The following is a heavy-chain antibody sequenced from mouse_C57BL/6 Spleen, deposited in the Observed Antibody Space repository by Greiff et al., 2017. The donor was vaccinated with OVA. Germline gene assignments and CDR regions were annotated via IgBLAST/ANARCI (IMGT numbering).Heavy chain of an antibody. CDR1: GFTFSDYY. D-gene: IGHD1-1*01. CDR2: ISNGGGST. J-gene: IGHJ4*01. V-gene: IGHV5-12*01. Sequence: EVQGVESGGGLVQPGGSLKLSCAASGFTFSDYYMYWVRQTPEKRLEWVAYISNGGGSTYYPYTVKGLFTISRDNAKNTLYLQMSRLKSEDTAMYYCARHGDYYGSSGYAMDYWGQGASVTVAS. CDR3: ARHGDYYGSSGYAMDY.